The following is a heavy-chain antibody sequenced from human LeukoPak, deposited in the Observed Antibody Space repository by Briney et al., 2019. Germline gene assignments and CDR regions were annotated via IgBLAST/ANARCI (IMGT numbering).Heavy chain of an antibody. J-gene: IGHJ6*02. CDR2: INHEGGGI. CDR1: GFTFSESR. D-gene: IGHD1-1*01. V-gene: IGHV3-7*01. CDR3: ATYINWVAGDV. Sequence: GGSLRLSCAASGFTFSESRMTWVRQVPGQGLEWVAHINHEGGGIQYVDSVKGRFTISRDNAKGSVYLQMNSLRAEDTAIYHCATYINWVAGDVWGQGTTVTVSS.